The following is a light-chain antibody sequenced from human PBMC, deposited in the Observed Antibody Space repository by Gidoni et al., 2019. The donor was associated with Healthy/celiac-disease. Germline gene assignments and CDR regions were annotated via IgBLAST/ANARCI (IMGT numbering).Light chain of an antibody. J-gene: IGKJ1*01. Sequence: EIVLPQPPGTLSLSPGERATPSCRASQSGSSSYLSWYQQKPGQAPRLLIYGASSRATGIPDRFSGSGSGTDFTLTISRLEPEDFAVYYCQQYGRAFGQXTKVEIK. V-gene: IGKV3-20*01. CDR3: QQYGRA. CDR2: GAS. CDR1: QSGSSSY.